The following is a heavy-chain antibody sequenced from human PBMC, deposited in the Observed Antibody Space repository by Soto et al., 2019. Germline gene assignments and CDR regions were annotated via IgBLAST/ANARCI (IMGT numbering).Heavy chain of an antibody. J-gene: IGHJ4*02. V-gene: IGHV3-64*02. CDR2: ISSNGGST. Sequence: GSLRLSCAASGFTFSSYAMHWVRQAPGKGLEYVSAISSNGGSTYYADSVKGRFTISRDNSKNTLYLQMNSLRVEDTAVYYCAKGRWEIPHRTHFDYWGQGSLVTVSS. CDR3: AKGRWEIPHRTHFDY. D-gene: IGHD1-26*01. CDR1: GFTFSSYA.